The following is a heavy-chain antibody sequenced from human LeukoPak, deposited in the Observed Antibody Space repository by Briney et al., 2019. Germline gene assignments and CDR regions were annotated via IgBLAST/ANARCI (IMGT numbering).Heavy chain of an antibody. CDR2: IIPILGIA. CDR1: GGTFSSYA. Sequence: WASVKVSCKASGGTFSSYAISWVRQAPGQGLEWMGRIIPILGIANYAQEFQGRVTITADKSTSTAYMELSSLRSEDTAVYYCARDSSSSSNPLNDYWGQGTLVTVSS. D-gene: IGHD6-13*01. J-gene: IGHJ4*02. V-gene: IGHV1-69*04. CDR3: ARDSSSSSNPLNDY.